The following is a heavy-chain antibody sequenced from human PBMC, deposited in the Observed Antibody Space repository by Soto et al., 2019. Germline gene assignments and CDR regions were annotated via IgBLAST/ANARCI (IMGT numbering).Heavy chain of an antibody. J-gene: IGHJ4*02. V-gene: IGHV3-23*01. D-gene: IGHD1-26*01. CDR3: AKDLRPDGRYDLDY. CDR1: GFIFRTYA. Sequence: EVQLLESGGGLAQPGGSLRLSCAASGFIFRTYAMNWVRQAPGKGLEWVSVMVGDGSSSDYADSVRGLFTISRDNSKNTLYLQMNNLRAEDTAVYYCAKDLRPDGRYDLDYWGQGTLVTVSS. CDR2: MVGDGSSS.